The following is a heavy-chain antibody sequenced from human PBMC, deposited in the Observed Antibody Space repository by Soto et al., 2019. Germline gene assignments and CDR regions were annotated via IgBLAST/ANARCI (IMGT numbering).Heavy chain of an antibody. CDR1: GYTFTGYD. J-gene: IGHJ5*02. Sequence: GASVEVSCKASGYTFTGYDMHWVLQAPGQGLEWMGWINPNSGGTNYAQKFQGWVTMTRDTSISTAYMELSRLRSDDTAVYYCARDRGYSSSWYWFDPWGQGTLVTVSS. D-gene: IGHD6-13*01. V-gene: IGHV1-2*04. CDR3: ARDRGYSSSWYWFDP. CDR2: INPNSGGT.